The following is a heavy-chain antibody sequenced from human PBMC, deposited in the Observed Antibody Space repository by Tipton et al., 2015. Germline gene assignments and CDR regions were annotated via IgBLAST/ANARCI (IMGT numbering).Heavy chain of an antibody. CDR2: ISHSGNT. V-gene: IGHV4-38-2*01. D-gene: IGHD3-22*01. Sequence: TLSLTCAVSAYSITSDYYWGWIRQPPGKGLEWIGSISHSGNTYYNPSLKSRVTMSVHTSKNQFSLKLISVAAADTAVYHCARDSFGYYSFDSWGPGTLVTVSS. CDR1: AYSITSDYY. CDR3: ARDSFGYYSFDS. J-gene: IGHJ4*02.